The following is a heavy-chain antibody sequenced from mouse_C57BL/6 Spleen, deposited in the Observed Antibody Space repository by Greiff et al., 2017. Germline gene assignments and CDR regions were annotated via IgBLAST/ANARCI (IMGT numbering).Heavy chain of an antibody. CDR2: IDPSDSGT. D-gene: IGHD2-13*01. CDR1: GYTFTSYW. V-gene: IGHV1-52*01. J-gene: IGHJ4*01. CDR3: ARRVNSAYDMED. Sequence: VQLQQPGAELVRPGSSVKLSCKASGYTFTSYWMHWVKQRPIQGLEWIGNIDPSDSGTHYNQKFKNKDTLTVDKSSSTAYMQLSSLTSADSAVDCSARRVNSAYDMEDWGPGTSVTVSS.